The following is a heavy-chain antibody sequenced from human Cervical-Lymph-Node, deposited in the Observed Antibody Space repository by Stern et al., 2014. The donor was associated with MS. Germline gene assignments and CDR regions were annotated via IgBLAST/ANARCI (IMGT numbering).Heavy chain of an antibody. J-gene: IGHJ6*02. D-gene: IGHD2-8*01. V-gene: IGHV1-69*01. CDR3: ARDNDDNGMDV. Sequence: MQLVESGAEVKKPGSSVKVSCKASGGTLIKHGISWVRQAPGQGLEWMGGFIPIFGTTDYAQKFQGRVTISADESASTAYMELSSLRSEDTAVYYCARDNDDNGMDVWGQGTTVIVSS. CDR1: GGTLIKHG. CDR2: FIPIFGTT.